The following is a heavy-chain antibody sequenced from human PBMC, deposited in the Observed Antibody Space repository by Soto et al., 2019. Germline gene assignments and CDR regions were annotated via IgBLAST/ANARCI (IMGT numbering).Heavy chain of an antibody. CDR1: GFTFSSYA. J-gene: IGHJ4*02. Sequence: GGSLRLSCAASGFTFSSYAMSWVRQAPGKGLEWVSGLSDSGCSLYYADSVKGRFTISRDISMNTLYLQMSTLRAEDTAVYYCAKVSSAWYAGFFDLWGQGTLVTVSS. CDR3: AKVSSAWYAGFFDL. CDR2: LSDSGCSL. V-gene: IGHV3-23*01. D-gene: IGHD2-8*01.